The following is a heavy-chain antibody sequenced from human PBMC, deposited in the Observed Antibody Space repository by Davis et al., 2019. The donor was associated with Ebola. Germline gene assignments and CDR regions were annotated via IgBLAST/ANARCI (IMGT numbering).Heavy chain of an antibody. J-gene: IGHJ4*02. D-gene: IGHD3-22*01. V-gene: IGHV1-3*01. CDR2: INAGNGNT. CDR3: ARESDYYDSSGYPDY. Sequence: AASVKVSCKASGYTFTSYAMHWVRQAPGQRLEWMGWINAGNGNTKYSQKFQGRVTITRDTSASTAYMELSSLRSEDTAVYYCARESDYYDSSGYPDYWGQGTLVTVSS. CDR1: GYTFTSYA.